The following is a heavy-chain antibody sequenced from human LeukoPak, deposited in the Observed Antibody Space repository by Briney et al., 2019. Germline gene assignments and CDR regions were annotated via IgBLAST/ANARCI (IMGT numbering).Heavy chain of an antibody. Sequence: GGSLRLPCAASGFTFDDYGMSWVRQAPGKGLEWVSGINWNGGSTGYADSVKGRFTISRDNAKNSLYLQMNSLRAEDTALYYCARVSSGKDAFDIWGQGTMVTVSS. V-gene: IGHV3-20*04. CDR1: GFTFDDYG. D-gene: IGHD3-22*01. J-gene: IGHJ3*02. CDR2: INWNGGST. CDR3: ARVSSGKDAFDI.